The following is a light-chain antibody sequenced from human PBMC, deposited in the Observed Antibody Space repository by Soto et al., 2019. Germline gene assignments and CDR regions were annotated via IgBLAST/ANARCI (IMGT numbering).Light chain of an antibody. CDR1: QGISNY. CDR2: AAS. J-gene: IGKJ5*01. Sequence: DIQLTQSPSFLSASVGDRVTITCRPSQGISNYLAWYQQRPGKAPKLLIYAASTLQTGVPSRFSGSGSGTEFTLTISSLQPEDFATYHCQQLTSYPRSTFGQGTRLEI. V-gene: IGKV1-9*01. CDR3: QQLTSYPRST.